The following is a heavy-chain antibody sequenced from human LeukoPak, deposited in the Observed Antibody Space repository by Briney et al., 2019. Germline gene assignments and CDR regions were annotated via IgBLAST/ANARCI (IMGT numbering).Heavy chain of an antibody. D-gene: IGHD2-21*02. CDR3: ASADDFLTFDY. CDR2: ISYSGIP. J-gene: IGHJ4*02. Sequence: SETLSLTCTVSGDSITSYYWSWIRQPPGKGLEYIGYISYSGIPNYNSSLKSRVTISVDPSKNQFSLKLRSVTAADTAIYYCASADDFLTFDYWGQGSLVTVSS. CDR1: GDSITSYY. V-gene: IGHV4-59*01.